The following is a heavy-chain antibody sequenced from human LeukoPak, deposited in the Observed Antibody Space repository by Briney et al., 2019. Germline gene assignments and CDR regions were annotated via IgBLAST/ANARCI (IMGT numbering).Heavy chain of an antibody. CDR1: DGSISSYY. CDR3: ARQLGYCSGGSCPYYFDY. CDR2: IYYSGST. J-gene: IGHJ4*01. D-gene: IGHD2-15*01. V-gene: IGHV4-59*08. Sequence: SETLSLTCTVSDGSISSYYWSWIRQPPGKGLEWIGYIYYSGSTNYNPSLKSRVTISVDTSKNQFSLKLSSVTAADTAVYYCARQLGYCSGGSCPYYFDYWGQGTLVTVSS.